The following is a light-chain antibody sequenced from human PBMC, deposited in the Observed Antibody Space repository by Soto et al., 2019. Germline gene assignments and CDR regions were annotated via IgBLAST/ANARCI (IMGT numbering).Light chain of an antibody. Sequence: QLVLTQPASVSGSPGQSITISCTGTSSDVGGYNYVSWYQQHPGKAPKLMIYDVSNRPSGVSNRFSGSKSGNTASLTISGLQAEDEADNYCSSYTSSSTVVFGGGTKLTVL. CDR1: SSDVGGYNY. J-gene: IGLJ2*01. V-gene: IGLV2-14*01. CDR3: SSYTSSSTVV. CDR2: DVS.